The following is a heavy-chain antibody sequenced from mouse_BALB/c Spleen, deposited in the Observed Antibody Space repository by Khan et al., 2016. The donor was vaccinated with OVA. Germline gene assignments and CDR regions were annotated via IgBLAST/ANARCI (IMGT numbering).Heavy chain of an antibody. CDR2: IDPFNGGT. CDR3: ARHGYVSWFAY. Sequence: IQLVQSGPELMKPGASVKISCKASGYSFTSYYIHWVKQSHGKSLEWIGYIDPFNGGTSYNPKFKGKATLTVDKSSSTAYMHLSSLTSDDSAFYYCARHGYVSWFAYWGQGTLVTVSA. J-gene: IGHJ3*01. CDR1: GYSFTSYY. V-gene: IGHV1S135*01. D-gene: IGHD2-2*01.